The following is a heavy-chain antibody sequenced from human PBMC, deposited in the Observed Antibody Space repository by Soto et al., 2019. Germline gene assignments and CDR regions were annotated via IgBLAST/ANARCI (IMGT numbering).Heavy chain of an antibody. D-gene: IGHD6-6*01. CDR1: GGSFSGYY. Sequence: SETLSLTCAVCGGSFSGYYWNWIRQPPGKGLEWIGTINYSGSTNYNPSLKNRVTISVDTSKNQFSLKLSSVTAADTAVYYCARAISSSPSPGLNWFDPWGQGTLVTVSS. CDR2: INYSGST. V-gene: IGHV4-34*01. J-gene: IGHJ5*02. CDR3: ARAISSSPSPGLNWFDP.